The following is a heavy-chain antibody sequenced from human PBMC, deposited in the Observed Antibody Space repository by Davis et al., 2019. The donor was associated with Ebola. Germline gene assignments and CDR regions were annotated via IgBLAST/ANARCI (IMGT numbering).Heavy chain of an antibody. V-gene: IGHV3-74*01. CDR1: GFTFSAYS. Sequence: GESLKISCAASGFTFSAYSMHWVRQAPGKGLVWVSRIHSDGTSTIYTDSVKGRFTISRDNAKNTLYLQMNSLRAEDTAVYYCARDRYYTIDVWGQGTTATVSS. D-gene: IGHD3-10*01. J-gene: IGHJ6*02. CDR3: ARDRYYTIDV. CDR2: IHSDGTST.